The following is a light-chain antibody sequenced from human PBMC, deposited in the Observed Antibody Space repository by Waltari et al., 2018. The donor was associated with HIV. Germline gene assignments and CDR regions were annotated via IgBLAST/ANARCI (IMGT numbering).Light chain of an antibody. CDR1: QGISSY. V-gene: IGKV1-9*01. CDR2: AAS. J-gene: IGKJ5*01. Sequence: IHLTQSPPFLFASVRDSLTIPCRASQGISSYLAWYQQKPGEAPKLLIYAASTLHSGVPARFSGRGSGTEFTLTISRLQPEDFATYYCQQLDSSPITFGQGTRLEIK. CDR3: QQLDSSPIT.